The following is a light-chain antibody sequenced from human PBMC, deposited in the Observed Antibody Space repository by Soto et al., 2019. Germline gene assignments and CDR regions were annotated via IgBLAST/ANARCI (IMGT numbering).Light chain of an antibody. V-gene: IGKV1-5*01. CDR1: QSITYW. J-gene: IGKJ2*01. CDR3: QQYHSFSFT. CDR2: DVF. Sequence: DIQMTQSPSSLSASVGDRVTITCRASQSITYWLAWYQQKTGRAPKLLIYDVFNLQSGVPSRFSGSGSGTEFTLTISSLQPDDSATYYCQQYHSFSFTFGQGTKLEIK.